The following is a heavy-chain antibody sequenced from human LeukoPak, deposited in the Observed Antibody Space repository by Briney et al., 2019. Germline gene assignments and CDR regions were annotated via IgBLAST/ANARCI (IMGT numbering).Heavy chain of an antibody. CDR1: GGTYSYFA. CDR3: ARNHNYTDHYNHMDV. J-gene: IGHJ6*03. Sequence: ASVKVSCKASGGTYSYFATNWVRQAPGQGLEWMGGIIPLFGSSNYTHKFQGRVTFSADKSTNTVYMHLNSLRFEDTAVYYCARNHNYTDHYNHMDVWGRGTAITVSS. D-gene: IGHD3-3*01. CDR2: IIPLFGSS. V-gene: IGHV1-69*06.